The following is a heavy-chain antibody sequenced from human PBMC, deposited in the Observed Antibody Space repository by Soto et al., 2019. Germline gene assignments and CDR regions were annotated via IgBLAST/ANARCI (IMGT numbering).Heavy chain of an antibody. Sequence: EVQLVESGGGLVQPGGSLRLSCAASGFTFSSYWMHWVRQAPGKGLVWVSRINSDGSSTSYADSVKGRFTISRDNAKNTLYLHMNSLRAEDTAVYYCARAGYDFWSGYYQYYFDYWGQGTLVTVSS. V-gene: IGHV3-74*01. CDR1: GFTFSSYW. CDR3: ARAGYDFWSGYYQYYFDY. CDR2: INSDGSST. J-gene: IGHJ4*02. D-gene: IGHD3-3*01.